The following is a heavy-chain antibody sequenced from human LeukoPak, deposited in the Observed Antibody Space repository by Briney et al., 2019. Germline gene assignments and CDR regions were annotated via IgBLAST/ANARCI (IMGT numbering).Heavy chain of an antibody. CDR2: IIPILGIA. J-gene: IGHJ5*02. CDR1: GGTFSSYA. Sequence: SVKVSCKASGGTFSSYAISWVRQAPGQGLEWMGRIIPILGIANYAQKFQGRVTITADKSTSTAYMELSSLRSEDTAVYYCAREVRPNWFDPWGQGTLVTVSS. D-gene: IGHD4-11*01. V-gene: IGHV1-69*04. CDR3: AREVRPNWFDP.